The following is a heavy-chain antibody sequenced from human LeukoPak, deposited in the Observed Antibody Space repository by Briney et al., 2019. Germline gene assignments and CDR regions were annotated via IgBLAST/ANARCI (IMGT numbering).Heavy chain of an antibody. D-gene: IGHD3-9*01. CDR3: AKWGDYDVLTGYYVSDY. CDR2: ITVGGGNT. V-gene: IGHV3-23*01. CDR1: GFTFSNYA. Sequence: GRSLRPSRAPSGFTFSNYAMSWVRQAPGKWLEWVSAITVGGGNTYYADSVKGRFTISRDNSKNTVFLQMNSLRAEDTAVYYCAKWGDYDVLTGYYVSDYWGQGTLVTVSS. J-gene: IGHJ4*02.